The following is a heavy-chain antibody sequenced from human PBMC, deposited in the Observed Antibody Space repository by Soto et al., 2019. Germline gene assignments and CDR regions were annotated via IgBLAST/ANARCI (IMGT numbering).Heavy chain of an antibody. Sequence: ASVKVSCKASGGTPSNSAISWVRQAPGQGLEWMGGIIPVFGLVKYAQNFQGRVTITADESTNTAYMELSSLRPEDTAVYYCAGGRRGLVGSRAYYGMDGWGKGTTVTVSS. V-gene: IGHV1-69*13. D-gene: IGHD3-9*01. J-gene: IGHJ6*04. CDR1: GGTPSNSA. CDR2: IIPVFGLV. CDR3: AGGRRGLVGSRAYYGMDG.